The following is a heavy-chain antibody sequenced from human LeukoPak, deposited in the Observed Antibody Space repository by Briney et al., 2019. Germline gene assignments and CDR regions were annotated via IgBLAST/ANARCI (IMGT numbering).Heavy chain of an antibody. CDR3: ARQAGGTLPQPFDY. D-gene: IGHD6-13*01. CDR1: GYSFTSYW. CDR2: VYPGDSDT. Sequence: NAGESLRISCKGSGYSFTSYWIGWVRQMPGKGPEWMGIVYPGDSDTRYSPSFQGQVTISVDKSNTAAYLQWSSLKASDTAMYYCARQAGGTLPQPFDYWGQGTLVTVSS. V-gene: IGHV5-51*01. J-gene: IGHJ4*02.